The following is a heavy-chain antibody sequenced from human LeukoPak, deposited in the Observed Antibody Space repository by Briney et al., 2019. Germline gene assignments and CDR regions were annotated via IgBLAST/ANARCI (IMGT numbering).Heavy chain of an antibody. Sequence: GESLKISCKGSGYSFTSYWIGWVRQMPGKGLEWMGIIYPGDSDTRYSPSFQGQVTISADKSISTAYLQWSSLKASDTAMYHCARARQQLVNWFDPWGQGTLVTVSS. V-gene: IGHV5-51*01. J-gene: IGHJ5*02. D-gene: IGHD6-13*01. CDR2: IYPGDSDT. CDR1: GYSFTSYW. CDR3: ARARQQLVNWFDP.